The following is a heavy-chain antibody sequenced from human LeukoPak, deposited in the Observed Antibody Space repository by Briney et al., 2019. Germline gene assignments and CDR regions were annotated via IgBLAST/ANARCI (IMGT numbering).Heavy chain of an antibody. CDR2: IWYDGSNK. V-gene: IGHV3-33*01. Sequence: GGSLRLSCAASGFTFNSYGMHWVRQAPGKGLEWVAVIWYDGSNKYYADSVKGRFTISRDNSKNTLYLQMNSLRAEDTAVYYCARDLIDIVVVPAANYYYYGMDVWGQGTTVTVSS. CDR3: ARDLIDIVVVPAANYYYYGMDV. J-gene: IGHJ6*02. D-gene: IGHD2-2*01. CDR1: GFTFNSYG.